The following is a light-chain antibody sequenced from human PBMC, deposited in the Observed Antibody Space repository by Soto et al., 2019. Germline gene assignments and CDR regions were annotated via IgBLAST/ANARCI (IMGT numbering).Light chain of an antibody. CDR3: QHGHYIPYT. CDR1: QNITNY. V-gene: IGKV1-39*01. J-gene: IGKJ2*01. Sequence: DIQIPPSQSSLSASVGDRVTITSRASQNITNYLSWYQQNPGKAPKLPIYAASTLQRGVPSTFSGSGSGTDFTLTISSLQPEDLATYYCQHGHYIPYTFGQGTKVEIK. CDR2: AAS.